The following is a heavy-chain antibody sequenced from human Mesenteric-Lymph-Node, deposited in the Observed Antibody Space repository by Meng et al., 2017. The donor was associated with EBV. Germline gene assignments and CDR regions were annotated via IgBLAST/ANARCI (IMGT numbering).Heavy chain of an antibody. Sequence: LSPGLVKPSEPLSLTFTVSGGSVSSVSYYWNWIRQPPGKGLEWIGYVYYSGSTKYNPSLKSRVTISVDTSKNQFSLKLTSVTAADTAVYYCARDPYGATDFWGQGTLVTVSS. J-gene: IGHJ4*02. CDR3: ARDPYGATDF. V-gene: IGHV4-61*01. D-gene: IGHD4-17*01. CDR2: VYYSGST. CDR1: GGSVSSVSYY.